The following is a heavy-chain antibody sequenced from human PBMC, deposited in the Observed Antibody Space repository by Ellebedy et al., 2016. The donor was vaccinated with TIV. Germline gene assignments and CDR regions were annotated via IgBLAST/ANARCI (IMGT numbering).Heavy chain of an antibody. V-gene: IGHV3-15*01. CDR1: GLTFSKAW. D-gene: IGHD1-26*01. CDR2: IKAKGDGETT. J-gene: IGHJ4*02. CDR3: ATDSGSFRTYKYFDN. Sequence: GESLKISCAASGLTFSKAWMSWVRQAPGKGLEWVGRIKAKGDGETTDYAAPVNGRFAISRDDSKDTLYLQFNSLKTEDTAVYYCATDSGSFRTYKYFDNWGQGTLVTVSS.